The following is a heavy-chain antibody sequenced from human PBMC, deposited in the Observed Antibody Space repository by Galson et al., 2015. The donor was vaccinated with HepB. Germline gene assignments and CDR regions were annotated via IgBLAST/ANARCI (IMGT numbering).Heavy chain of an antibody. D-gene: IGHD6-19*01. CDR3: ARAPRAVDYGFDI. Sequence: SLRLSCAASGFTFSTYWMHWVRQTPGKGLVWVSRINSDGSSTGYVDSVKGRFTISRDNAKNTLYLQMNSLRVEDTGVFYCARAPRAVDYGFDIWGQGTTVTVSS. J-gene: IGHJ3*02. CDR2: INSDGSST. CDR1: GFTFSTYW. V-gene: IGHV3-74*01.